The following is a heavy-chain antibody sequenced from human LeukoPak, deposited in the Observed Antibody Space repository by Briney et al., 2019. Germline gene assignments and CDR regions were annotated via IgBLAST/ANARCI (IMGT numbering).Heavy chain of an antibody. V-gene: IGHV4-59*08. CDR3: ARLPLRSHFDY. CDR1: GGSISSYY. J-gene: IGHJ4*02. Sequence: SETLSLTCTVAGGSISSYYWSWIRQPPGKGLEWIAYIYYTGTTNYNPSLKSRVTTSVDTSKKQLSLKLSSVTAADTAVYYCARLPLRSHFDYWGQGTLVTVSS. D-gene: IGHD3-3*02. CDR2: IYYTGTT.